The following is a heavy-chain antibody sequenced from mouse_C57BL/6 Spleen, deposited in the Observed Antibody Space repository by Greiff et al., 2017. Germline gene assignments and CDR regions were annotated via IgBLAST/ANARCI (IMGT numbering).Heavy chain of an antibody. D-gene: IGHD2-1*01. V-gene: IGHV5-12*01. CDR3: ARDYGNYWYFDV. CDR2: ISNGGGST. CDR1: GFTFSDYY. Sequence: EVMLVESGGGLVQPGGSLKLSCAASGFTFSDYYMYWVRQTPEKRLEWVAYISNGGGSTYYPDTVKGRFTISRDNAKNTLYLQMSRLKSEDTAMYYCARDYGNYWYFDVWGTGTTVTVSS. J-gene: IGHJ1*03.